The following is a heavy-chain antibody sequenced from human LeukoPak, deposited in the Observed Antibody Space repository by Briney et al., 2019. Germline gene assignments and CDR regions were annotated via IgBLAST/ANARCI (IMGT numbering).Heavy chain of an antibody. J-gene: IGHJ3*01. V-gene: IGHV3-21*01. Sequence: GGSLRLSCASSGFTFSSYTMNWVRQAPGKGLEWVSSISSSSSYIYYADSVKGRFTISRDNAKNTLYLQMNSLRAEDTAVYYCARDYGDAFDVWGQGTMVTVSS. D-gene: IGHD4-17*01. CDR1: GFTFSSYT. CDR2: ISSSSSYI. CDR3: ARDYGDAFDV.